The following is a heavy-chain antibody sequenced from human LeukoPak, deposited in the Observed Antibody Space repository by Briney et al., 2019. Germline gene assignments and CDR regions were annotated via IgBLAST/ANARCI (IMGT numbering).Heavy chain of an antibody. CDR1: GYTFTGYY. CDR2: INPNSGGT. D-gene: IGHD6-13*01. J-gene: IGHJ4*02. Sequence: ASVKVSCKASGYTFTGYYMHWVRQAPGQGLEWMGWINPNSGGTNYAQKFRGRVTMTRDTSISTAYMELSRLRSDDTAVYYCASLAQYSSSWPFDYWGQGTLVTVSS. V-gene: IGHV1-2*02. CDR3: ASLAQYSSSWPFDY.